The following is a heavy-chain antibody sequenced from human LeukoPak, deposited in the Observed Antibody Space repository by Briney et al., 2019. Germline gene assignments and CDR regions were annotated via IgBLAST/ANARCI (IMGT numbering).Heavy chain of an antibody. CDR3: ATEFLGAVAETGDY. J-gene: IGHJ4*02. D-gene: IGHD6-19*01. CDR2: VYSGGGT. CDR1: GFTISTNY. V-gene: IGHV3-66*01. Sequence: GGSLRLSCAASGFTISTNYMSWVRQAPGKGLEWVSVVYSGGGTYYADSVKGRFTISRDNSKNTVSLQMNGLRAEDTAVYYCATEFLGAVAETGDYWGQGTLVTVSS.